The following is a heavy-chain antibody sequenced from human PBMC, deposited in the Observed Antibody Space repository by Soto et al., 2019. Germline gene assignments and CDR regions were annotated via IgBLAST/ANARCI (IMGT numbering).Heavy chain of an antibody. D-gene: IGHD5-18*01. V-gene: IGHV3-53*01. J-gene: IGHJ6*02. CDR3: ARARGYSYGSGMDV. CDR1: GFTVSSNY. CDR2: IYSGGST. Sequence: PGGSLRLSCAASGFTVSSNYMSWVRQAPGKGLEWVSVIYSGGSTYYADSVKGRFTISRDNSKNTLYLQMNSLRAEDTAVYYCARARGYSYGSGMDVWGQGPTVTVSS.